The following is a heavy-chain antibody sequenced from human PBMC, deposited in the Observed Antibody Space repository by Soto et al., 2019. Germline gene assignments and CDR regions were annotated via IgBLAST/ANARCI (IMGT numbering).Heavy chain of an antibody. J-gene: IGHJ4*02. Sequence: EVQLLESGGGLVQPGGSLRLSCAASGITFSGYAMSWVRQAPGKGLEWVSAISGSGGSTYYADSVKGRFTIYRDNSKNTLYLQMNSLRAEDTAVYYCVKGWSYFDYWGQGTLVTVSP. CDR3: VKGWSYFDY. D-gene: IGHD2-15*01. CDR1: GITFSGYA. CDR2: ISGSGGST. V-gene: IGHV3-23*01.